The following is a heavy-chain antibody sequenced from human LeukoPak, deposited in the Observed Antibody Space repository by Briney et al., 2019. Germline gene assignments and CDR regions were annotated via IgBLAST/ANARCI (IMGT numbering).Heavy chain of an antibody. CDR2: MNPNSGNT. D-gene: IGHD2-15*01. CDR3: AYCSGGSCLYGLDV. Sequence: ASVKVSCKASGYTFTSYDINWVRQATGQGLEWMGWMNPNSGNTGYAQKFQGRVTMTRNTSISTAYMELSSLRSDDTAVYYCAYCSGGSCLYGLDVWGRGTTVTVSS. J-gene: IGHJ6*02. V-gene: IGHV1-8*01. CDR1: GYTFTSYD.